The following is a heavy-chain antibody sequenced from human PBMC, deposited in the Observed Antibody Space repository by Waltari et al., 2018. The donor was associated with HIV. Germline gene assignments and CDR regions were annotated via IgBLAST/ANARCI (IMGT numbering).Heavy chain of an antibody. CDR3: AGRSPARRLNWFGP. D-gene: IGHD3-16*01. CDR1: GFTFSTFW. J-gene: IGHJ5*02. CDR2: IKQDGSEK. V-gene: IGHV3-7*01. Sequence: EVQLVESGGGLVQPGGSLRLSCEAYGFTFSTFWMSWVRQVTGKGLEWVANIKQDGSEKYYVDSVKGRFTISRDNAKNSLYLQMNSLRAEDTAVYYCAGRSPARRLNWFGPWGQGTLVTVSS.